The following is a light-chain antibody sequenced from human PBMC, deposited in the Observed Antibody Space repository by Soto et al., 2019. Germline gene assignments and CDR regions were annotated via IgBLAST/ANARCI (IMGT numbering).Light chain of an antibody. CDR3: QQYNSYS. CDR1: QSISSW. V-gene: IGKV1-5*01. Sequence: IQVTQSPSSLSASVGDRVTITCRASQSISSWLAWYQQKPGTAPKLLIYHASTLESGVPSRFSGSGSGTEFTLTISSLQPDDFATYYCQQYNSYSFGQGTKVDI. CDR2: HAS. J-gene: IGKJ1*01.